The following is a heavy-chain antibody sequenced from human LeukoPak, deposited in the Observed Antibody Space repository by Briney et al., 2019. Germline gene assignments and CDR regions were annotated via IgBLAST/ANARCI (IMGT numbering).Heavy chain of an antibody. CDR2: IYHSGST. CDR3: ARASPDCSSTSCYTGGAFDI. D-gene: IGHD2-2*02. J-gene: IGHJ3*02. CDR1: GYSISSGYY. V-gene: IGHV4-38-2*01. Sequence: PSETLSLTCAVSGYSISSGYYWGWIRPPPGKGLGWIGSIYHSGSTYYNPSLKSRVTISVDTSKNQFSLKLSSVTAADTAVYYCARASPDCSSTSCYTGGAFDIWGQGTMVTVSS.